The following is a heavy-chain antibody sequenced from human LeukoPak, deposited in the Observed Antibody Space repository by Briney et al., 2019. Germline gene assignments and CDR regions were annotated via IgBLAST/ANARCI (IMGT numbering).Heavy chain of an antibody. CDR2: IXHSGXT. Sequence: SETLSLTCAVYGGSFSGYYWSWIRQPPGXXXXXXGEIXHSGXTXXXXXXXXXVXISXXTSKNQFSLXLSSVTAADTAVYYCARGLTPGQSGHDYWGQGTLVTVSS. D-gene: IGHD4-23*01. V-gene: IGHV4-34*01. CDR3: ARGLTPGQSGHDY. CDR1: GGSFSGYY. J-gene: IGHJ4*02.